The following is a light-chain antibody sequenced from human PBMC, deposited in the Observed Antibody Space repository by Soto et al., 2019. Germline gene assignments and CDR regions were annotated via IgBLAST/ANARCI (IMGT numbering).Light chain of an antibody. J-gene: IGLJ3*02. Sequence: SYELTQPPSVSVAPGKTARITCGGNNIGSKSVHWYQQKPGQAPVLVIYYDSDRPSGLPERFSGSNSGNTATLTISRVEAGDEADSYCQVWDSSSDHWVFGGGTKLTVL. CDR3: QVWDSSSDHWV. V-gene: IGLV3-21*04. CDR2: YDS. CDR1: NIGSKS.